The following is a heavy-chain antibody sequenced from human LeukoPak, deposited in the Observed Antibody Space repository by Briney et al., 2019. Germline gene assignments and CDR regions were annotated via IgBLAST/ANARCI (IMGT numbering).Heavy chain of an antibody. CDR2: ISGSGGST. CDR1: GFTFSSYA. CDR3: AESSWGYHAPDY. D-gene: IGHD2-2*01. Sequence: GGSLRLSCAASGFTFSSYAMSWVRQAPGKGLEWVSAISGSGGSTYYAGSVKGRFTISRDNSKNTLYLQMNSLRAEDTAVYYCAESSWGYHAPDYWGQGTLVTVSS. J-gene: IGHJ4*02. V-gene: IGHV3-23*01.